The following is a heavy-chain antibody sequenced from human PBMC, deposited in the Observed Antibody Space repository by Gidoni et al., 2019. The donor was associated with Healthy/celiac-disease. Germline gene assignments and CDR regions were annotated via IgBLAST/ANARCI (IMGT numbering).Heavy chain of an antibody. CDR3: ARGVGGSYRGAFYI. D-gene: IGHD1-26*01. V-gene: IGHV1-69*01. CDR2: IIPIFGTA. J-gene: IGHJ3*02. Sequence: PGQGLEWMGGIIPIFGTANYAQKFQGRVTITADESTSTAYMELSSLRSEDTAVYYCARGVGGSYRGAFYIWGQGTMVTVSS.